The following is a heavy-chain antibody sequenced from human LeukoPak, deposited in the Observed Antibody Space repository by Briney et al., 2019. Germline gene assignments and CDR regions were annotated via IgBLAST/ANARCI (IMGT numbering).Heavy chain of an antibody. CDR3: ARVGCGGGSCYDSRGWFDP. CDR2: IYYSGTT. V-gene: IGHV4-31*03. J-gene: IGHJ5*02. CDR1: GDSITTGYY. Sequence: PLETLSLTRRVSGDSITTGYYWSWIRQLPGKGLDWIGYIYYSGTTYYNPSLRSRVSISVETSMKQFSLKVNSVTAADTAVYYCARVGCGGGSCYDSRGWFDPWGQGIQVTVSS. D-gene: IGHD2-15*01.